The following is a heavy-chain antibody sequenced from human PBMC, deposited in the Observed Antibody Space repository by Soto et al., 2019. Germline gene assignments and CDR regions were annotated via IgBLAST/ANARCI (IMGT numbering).Heavy chain of an antibody. J-gene: IGHJ4*02. D-gene: IGHD1-26*01. Sequence: QVQLVESGGGLVKPGGSLRLSCAVSGFTFNDYQMTWFRQAPGKGLEWVSRISSTGSYADYADSVKGRFTVSRDNANNTVYLQMDSLRDEDTAVYFCARIVGLRLNDYWGQGTLVNVSS. CDR3: ARIVGLRLNDY. CDR2: ISSTGSYA. CDR1: GFTFNDYQ. V-gene: IGHV3-11*05.